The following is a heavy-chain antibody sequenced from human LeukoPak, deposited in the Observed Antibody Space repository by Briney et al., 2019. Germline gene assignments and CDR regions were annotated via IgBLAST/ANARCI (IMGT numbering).Heavy chain of an antibody. D-gene: IGHD2-15*01. CDR2: INSDGRST. Sequence: GGSLRLSCAASGFTFSSYWMHWVRQAPGKGLVWVSRINSDGRSTSYADSVKGRFTISRDNAKNTLYLQMNSLRAEDTAVYYCARDRYCSGGSCYSEYWGQGTLVTVSS. V-gene: IGHV3-74*01. J-gene: IGHJ4*02. CDR3: ARDRYCSGGSCYSEY. CDR1: GFTFSSYW.